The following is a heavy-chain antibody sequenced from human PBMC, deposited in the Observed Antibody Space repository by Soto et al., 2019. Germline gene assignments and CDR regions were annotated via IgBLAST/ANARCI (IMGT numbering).Heavy chain of an antibody. Sequence: EVQLVESGGGLVQPGGSLRLSCAASGFTFSSYSMNWVRQAPGKGLEWVSYISSSSSTIYYADSVKGRFTISRDNAKDSLYRQMNSLTDEDTAVYFWARGTAAAGLLLSWGQGTLVTVSS. CDR3: ARGTAAAGLLLS. V-gene: IGHV3-48*02. CDR1: GFTFSSYS. J-gene: IGHJ5*02. CDR2: ISSSSSTI. D-gene: IGHD6-13*01.